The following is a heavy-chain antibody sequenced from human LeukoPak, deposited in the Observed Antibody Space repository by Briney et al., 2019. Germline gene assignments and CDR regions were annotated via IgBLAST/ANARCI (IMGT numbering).Heavy chain of an antibody. CDR3: VGGGGWLPDF. CDR1: GFIFSTHW. Sequence: GGPLRLSCAASGFIFSTHWMNWVRQAPGKGLEWVAIIKGDGTETLYADSVKGRFTISRDNTKSSLYMQINSLGAEDTAVYYCVGGGGWLPDFWGQGVLVTVSS. D-gene: IGHD6-19*01. V-gene: IGHV3-7*01. J-gene: IGHJ4*02. CDR2: IKGDGTET.